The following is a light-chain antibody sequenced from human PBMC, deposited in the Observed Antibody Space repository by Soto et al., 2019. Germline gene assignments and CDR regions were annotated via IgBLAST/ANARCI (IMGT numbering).Light chain of an antibody. V-gene: IGKV3-15*01. CDR3: QQYNKWPPYT. CDR2: GAS. CDR1: QSVGAN. J-gene: IGKJ2*01. Sequence: EIAMTQSPATLSVSPGERAALTCRASQSVGANLAWYQQKPGQPPRLLIYGASTRATGIPARFSGSGSGTELTLTISSLQSEDIAVYYCQQYNKWPPYTFGQGTKLEIK.